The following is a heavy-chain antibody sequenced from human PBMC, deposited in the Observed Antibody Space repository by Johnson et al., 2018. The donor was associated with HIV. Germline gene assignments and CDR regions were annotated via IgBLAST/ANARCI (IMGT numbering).Heavy chain of an antibody. J-gene: IGHJ3*02. D-gene: IGHD1-26*01. V-gene: IGHV3-7*05. CDR1: GFTFDDYG. CDR2: IKQDGSEK. CDR3: ASDKLWEPPPDDAFDI. Sequence: VQLVESGGGVVQPGGSLRLSCAASGFTFDDYGMSWVRQAPGKGLEWVANIKQDGSEKYYVDSVKGRFTISRDNAKNSLYLQMNSLRAEDTAVYYCASDKLWEPPPDDAFDIWGQGTMVTVSS.